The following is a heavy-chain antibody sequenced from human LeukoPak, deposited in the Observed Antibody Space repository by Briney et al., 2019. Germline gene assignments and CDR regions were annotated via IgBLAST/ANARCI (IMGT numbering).Heavy chain of an antibody. CDR1: GFTLTGHT. Sequence: GGSLRLSCAASGFTLTGHTMTWLRQAPGKGLEWVSIIGGRDDRTYYADFVEGRFTISRDNSKNTLYLQMNSLRAEDTAVYYCAGGARRQQPFDYWGQGTLVTVSS. CDR3: AGGARRQQPFDY. D-gene: IGHD6-13*01. V-gene: IGHV3-23*01. CDR2: IGGRDDRT. J-gene: IGHJ4*02.